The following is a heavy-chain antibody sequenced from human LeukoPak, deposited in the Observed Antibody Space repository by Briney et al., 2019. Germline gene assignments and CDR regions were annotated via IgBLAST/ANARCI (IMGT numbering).Heavy chain of an antibody. V-gene: IGHV1-18*01. CDR2: ISAYNGNT. J-gene: IGHJ3*02. Sequence: ASVKVSCKASGYTFTSYGISWVRQAPGQGLEWMGWISAYNGNTNYAQKFQGRVTITTDESTSTAYMELSSLRSEDTAVYYCARDYYDSSGYRQEAFDIWGQGTMVTVSS. D-gene: IGHD3-22*01. CDR3: ARDYYDSSGYRQEAFDI. CDR1: GYTFTSYG.